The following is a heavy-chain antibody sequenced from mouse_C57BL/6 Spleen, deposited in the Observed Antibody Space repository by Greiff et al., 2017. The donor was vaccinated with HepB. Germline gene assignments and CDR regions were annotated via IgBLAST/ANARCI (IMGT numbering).Heavy chain of an antibody. Sequence: EVQLQQSGPVLVKPGASVKMSCKASGYTFTDYYMNWVKQSHGKSLEWIGVINPYNGGTSYNQKFKGKATLTVDKSSSTAYMELNSLTSEDSAVYYCARRDGYYDFDYWGQGTTLTVSS. CDR3: ARRDGYYDFDY. D-gene: IGHD2-3*01. V-gene: IGHV1-19*01. CDR1: GYTFTDYY. CDR2: INPYNGGT. J-gene: IGHJ2*01.